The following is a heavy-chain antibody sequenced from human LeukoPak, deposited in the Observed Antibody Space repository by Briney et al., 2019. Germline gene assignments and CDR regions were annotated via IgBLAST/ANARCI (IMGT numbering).Heavy chain of an antibody. J-gene: IGHJ4*02. Sequence: PSETLSLTCTVSGGSVSSGSYYWSWIRQPPGKGLEWIGYIYYSGSTNYNPSLKSRVTISVDTSKNQFSLKLSSVTAADTAVYYCARGAVAGSQDFDYWGQGTLVTVSS. CDR1: GGSVSSGSYY. V-gene: IGHV4-61*01. CDR3: ARGAVAGSQDFDY. CDR2: IYYSGST. D-gene: IGHD6-19*01.